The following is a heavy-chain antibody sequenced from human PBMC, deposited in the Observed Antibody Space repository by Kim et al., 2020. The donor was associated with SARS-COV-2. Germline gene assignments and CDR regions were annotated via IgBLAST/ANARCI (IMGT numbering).Heavy chain of an antibody. Sequence: SETLSLTCAVYGGSFSGYYWSWIRQPPGKGLEWIGEINHSGSTNYNPSLKSRVTISVDTSKNQFSLKLSSVTAADTAVYYCTIACSTSCSKELGYYGMDVWGQGTTVTVSS. D-gene: IGHD2-2*01. CDR3: TIACSTSCSKELGYYGMDV. CDR1: GGSFSGYY. J-gene: IGHJ6*02. V-gene: IGHV4-34*01. CDR2: INHSGST.